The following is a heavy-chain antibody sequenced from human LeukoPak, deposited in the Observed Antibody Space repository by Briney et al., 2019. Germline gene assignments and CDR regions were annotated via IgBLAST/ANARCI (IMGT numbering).Heavy chain of an antibody. V-gene: IGHV4-39*01. CDR2: IYYSGST. D-gene: IGHD3-22*01. Sequence: PSETLSLTCTVSGGSISSSSYYWGWIRQPPGKGLEWIGSIYYSGSTYYNPSLKSRVTISVDTSKNQFSLKLSSVTAADTAVYYCARKGDSGGYYLISWYFDLWGRGTLVTVSS. J-gene: IGHJ2*01. CDR3: ARKGDSGGYYLISWYFDL. CDR1: GGSISSSSYY.